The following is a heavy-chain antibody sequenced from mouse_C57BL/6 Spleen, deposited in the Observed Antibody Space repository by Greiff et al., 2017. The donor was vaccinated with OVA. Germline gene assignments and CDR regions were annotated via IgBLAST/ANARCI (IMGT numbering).Heavy chain of an antibody. Sequence: QVQLKQSGAELARPGASVKLSCKASGYTFTSYGISWVKQRTGQGLEWIGEIYPRSGNTYYNEKFKGKATLTADKSSSTAYMELRSLTSEDSAVYFCARSGGSSSHWYFDVWGTGTTVTVSS. CDR1: GYTFTSYG. CDR3: ARSGGSSSHWYFDV. V-gene: IGHV1-81*01. D-gene: IGHD1-1*01. CDR2: IYPRSGNT. J-gene: IGHJ1*03.